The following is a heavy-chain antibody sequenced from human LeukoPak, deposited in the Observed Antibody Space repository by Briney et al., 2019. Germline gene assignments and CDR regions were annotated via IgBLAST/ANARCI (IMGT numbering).Heavy chain of an antibody. CDR2: IYYSGST. Sequence: SETLSLTCTVSGGSISSYYWSWIRQPPGKGLEWIGSIYYSGSTYYNPSLKSRVTISVDTSKNQFSLKLSSVTAADTAVYYCARDLSGSRDDYNSVGYWGQGTLVTVSS. J-gene: IGHJ4*02. CDR3: ARDLSGSRDDYNSVGY. V-gene: IGHV4-59*12. D-gene: IGHD5-24*01. CDR1: GGSISSYY.